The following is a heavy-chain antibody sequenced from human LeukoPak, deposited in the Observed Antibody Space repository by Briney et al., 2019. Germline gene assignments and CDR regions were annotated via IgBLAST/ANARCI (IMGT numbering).Heavy chain of an antibody. V-gene: IGHV3-66*01. Sequence: GGSLRLSCAASGFTVSSNYMSWVRQAPGRGLEWVLVIYSGGSTNYADSVKGRFTISRDISKSTLYLQMNSLRAKDTAVYYCARAGATTFDYWGQGTLVTVSS. D-gene: IGHD1-26*01. CDR3: ARAGATTFDY. CDR2: IYSGGST. CDR1: GFTVSSNY. J-gene: IGHJ4*02.